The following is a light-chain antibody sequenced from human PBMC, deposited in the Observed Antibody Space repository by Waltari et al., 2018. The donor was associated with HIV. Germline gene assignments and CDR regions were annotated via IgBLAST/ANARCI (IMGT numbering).Light chain of an antibody. Sequence: CTGSSSNIGAGYDVHWYQQLPGTAPKLLIYGNSNRPSGVPDRFSGSKSGTSASLAITGLQAEDEADYYCQSYDSSLSGGVFGGGTKLTVL. J-gene: IGLJ2*01. CDR3: QSYDSSLSGGV. CDR1: SSNIGAGYD. CDR2: GNS. V-gene: IGLV1-40*01.